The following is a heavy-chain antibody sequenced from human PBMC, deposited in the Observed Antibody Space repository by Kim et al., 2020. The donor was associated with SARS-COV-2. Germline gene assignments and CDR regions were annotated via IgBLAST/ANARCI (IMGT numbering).Heavy chain of an antibody. D-gene: IGHD4-4*01. Sequence: GGSLRLSCAASGFTFSSYGMHWVRQAPGKGLEWVAVISYDGSNKYYADSVKGRFTISRDNSKNTLYLQMNSLRAEDTAVYYCAKDWGTVTRGDYWGQGTLVTVSS. V-gene: IGHV3-30*18. J-gene: IGHJ4*02. CDR3: AKDWGTVTRGDY. CDR2: ISYDGSNK. CDR1: GFTFSSYG.